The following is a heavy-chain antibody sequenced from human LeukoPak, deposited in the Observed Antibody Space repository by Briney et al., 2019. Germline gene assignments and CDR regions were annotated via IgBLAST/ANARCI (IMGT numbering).Heavy chain of an antibody. Sequence: GGSLRLSCAASGFTVSSYYMNWVRQAPGKGLEWVSAISGSGGSTYYADSVKGRFTISRDNSKNTLYLQMNSLRAEDTAVYYCAKALYDSSGYASYYYYYMDVWGKGTTVTVSS. D-gene: IGHD3-22*01. V-gene: IGHV3-23*01. J-gene: IGHJ6*03. CDR3: AKALYDSSGYASYYYYYMDV. CDR2: ISGSGGST. CDR1: GFTVSSYY.